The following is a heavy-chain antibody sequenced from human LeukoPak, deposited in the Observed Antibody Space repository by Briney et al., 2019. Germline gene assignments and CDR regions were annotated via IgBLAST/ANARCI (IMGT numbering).Heavy chain of an antibody. J-gene: IGHJ4*02. CDR3: ARGTYDSSGYYSNFDY. Sequence: SETLSLTCTVSGGSVSSGSYHWSWIRQPPGKGLEWIGYIYYSGSTNYNPSLKSRVTISVDTSKNQFSLKLSSVTAADTAVYYCARGTYDSSGYYSNFDYWGQGTLVTVSS. D-gene: IGHD3-22*01. CDR1: GGSVSSGSYH. CDR2: IYYSGST. V-gene: IGHV4-61*01.